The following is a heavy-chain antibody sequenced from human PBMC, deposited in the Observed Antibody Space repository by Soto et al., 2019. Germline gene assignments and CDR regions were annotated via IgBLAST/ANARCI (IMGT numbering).Heavy chain of an antibody. J-gene: IGHJ5*02. D-gene: IGHD2-15*01. Sequence: PSETLSLTCTVSGGSISRGDYYWSWIRQPPGKGLEWIGYIYYSGSTYYNPSLKIRVTISVDTSKNQFSLKLSSVTAADTAVYYCAVAAMGGWLDPWGQRILVTVSS. CDR2: IYYSGST. CDR3: AVAAMGGWLDP. CDR1: GGSISRGDYY. V-gene: IGHV4-30-4*01.